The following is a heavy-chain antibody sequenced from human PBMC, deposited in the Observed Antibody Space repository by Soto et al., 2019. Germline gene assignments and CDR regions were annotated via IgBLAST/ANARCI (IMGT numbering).Heavy chain of an antibody. J-gene: IGHJ4*02. V-gene: IGHV3-21*01. CDR2: ISSSSSYI. Sequence: GGSLRLSCAASGFTFSSYSMNWVRQAPGKGLEWVSSISSSSSYIYYADSVKGRFTISRDNAKNSLYLQMNSLRAEDTAVYYCARDLGWNWVSDLDYWGQGTLVTVSS. D-gene: IGHD3-3*01. CDR3: ARDLGWNWVSDLDY. CDR1: GFTFSSYS.